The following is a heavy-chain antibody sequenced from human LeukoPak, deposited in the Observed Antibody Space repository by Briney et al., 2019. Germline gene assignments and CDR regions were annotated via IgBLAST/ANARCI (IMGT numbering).Heavy chain of an antibody. Sequence: SQTLSLTCTVSGASISSGDYYWTWIRQPPGKGLEWIGYIYDNGRTDFNPSLKSRVTISVDRSKNQFSLKLSSVTAADTAVYYCANADRFCSGSCHVPDAFDFWGQGTLVTVSS. CDR2: IYDNGRT. J-gene: IGHJ3*01. CDR3: ANADRFCSGSCHVPDAFDF. V-gene: IGHV4-30-2*01. CDR1: GASISSGDYY. D-gene: IGHD2-15*01.